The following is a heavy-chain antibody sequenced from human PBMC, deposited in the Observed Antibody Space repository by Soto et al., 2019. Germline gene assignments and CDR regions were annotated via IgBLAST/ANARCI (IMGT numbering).Heavy chain of an antibody. CDR1: GFTFSSSW. D-gene: IGHD4-17*01. CDR2: IKPDGSEK. V-gene: IGHV3-7*01. CDR3: NCGDGFQH. Sequence: AGGSLRLSCAASGFTFSSSWLSWVRQTPGKGLEWVANIKPDGSEKYYVGSVAGRFTISRDNAKNSLYLQMNSLRAEDTAVYYCNCGDGFQHWGQGTLVTVSS. J-gene: IGHJ1*01.